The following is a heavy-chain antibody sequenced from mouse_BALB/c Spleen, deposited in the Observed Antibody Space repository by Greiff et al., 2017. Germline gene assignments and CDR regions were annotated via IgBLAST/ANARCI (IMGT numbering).Heavy chain of an antibody. D-gene: IGHD2-1*01. CDR1: GFTFSSFG. V-gene: IGHV5-17*02. CDR3: ARGYGAGNHVDD. Sequence: EVKLVESGGGLVQPGGSRKLSCAASGFTFSSFGMHWVRQAPEKGLEWVAYISSGSSTIYYADTVKGRFTISRDNPKNTLFLRMTSRRSEDTAMYYCARGYGAGNHVDDWGQGTTLTVSS. J-gene: IGHJ2*01. CDR2: ISSGSSTI.